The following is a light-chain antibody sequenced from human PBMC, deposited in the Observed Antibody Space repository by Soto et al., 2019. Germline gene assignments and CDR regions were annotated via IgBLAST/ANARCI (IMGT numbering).Light chain of an antibody. CDR2: DAS. Sequence: EIVFTQSPATLSLSPGERATLSCRASQSVSSYLAWYQQKPGQAPRLLIYDASNRATGIPARFSGSGSGTDFPLTLSSLEPEDFAVYYCQQRSNWLTFGGGTKVDIK. CDR3: QQRSNWLT. V-gene: IGKV3-11*01. CDR1: QSVSSY. J-gene: IGKJ4*01.